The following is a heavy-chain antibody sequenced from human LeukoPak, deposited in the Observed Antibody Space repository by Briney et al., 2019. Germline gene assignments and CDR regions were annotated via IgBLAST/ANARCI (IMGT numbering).Heavy chain of an antibody. CDR2: INIDGGGT. V-gene: IGHV3-74*01. D-gene: IGHD7-27*01. CDR3: AKVRPGYYYMDV. J-gene: IGHJ6*03. CDR1: GFTFSSYW. Sequence: PGGSLRLSCAASGFTFSSYWMHWVRQDPGKGLVWVSRINIDGGGTSYADSVKGPFTISRDIAKNTLYLQMNSLRAEVTAVYYCAKVRPGYYYMDVWGKGTTVTVSS.